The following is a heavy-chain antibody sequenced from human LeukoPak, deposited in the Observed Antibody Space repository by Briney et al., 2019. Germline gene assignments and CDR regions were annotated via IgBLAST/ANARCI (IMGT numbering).Heavy chain of an antibody. CDR2: INNDGSST. V-gene: IGHV3-74*01. D-gene: IGHD2-15*01. CDR3: ACYGTAPPY. CDR1: GFTFSNYW. Sequence: GGSLRLSCAASGFTFSNYWMHWVRQAPGKGLVWVSHINNDGSSTSYADSVKGRFTISRDNAKNTLYLQMNSLRTEDTAVYYCACYGTAPPYWGQGTLVTVSS. J-gene: IGHJ4*02.